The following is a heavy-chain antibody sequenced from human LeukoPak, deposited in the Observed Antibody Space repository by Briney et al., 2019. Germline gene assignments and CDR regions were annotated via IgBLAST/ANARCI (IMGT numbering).Heavy chain of an antibody. V-gene: IGHV3-23*01. CDR3: ARDGMLTGLTYDY. D-gene: IGHD3-16*01. CDR1: GFTFSSYA. Sequence: GGSLRLSCAASGFTFSSYAMSWVRQAPGKGLEWVSAISGSGDSTYYADSVKGRFTISRDNAKNSLYLQMNSLRAEDTAVYYCARDGMLTGLTYDYWGQGTLVTVSS. CDR2: ISGSGDST. J-gene: IGHJ4*02.